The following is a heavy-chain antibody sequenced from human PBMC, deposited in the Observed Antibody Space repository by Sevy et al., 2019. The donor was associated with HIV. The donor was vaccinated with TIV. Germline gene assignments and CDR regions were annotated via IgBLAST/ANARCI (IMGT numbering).Heavy chain of an antibody. CDR3: AKESIRGTYNWFDP. D-gene: IGHD3-10*01. Sequence: GGSLRLSCIASGFTLSSYGMSWVRQAPGEGLECVSDISGSGGSTYYANSVRGRFTISRDNSKNTLYLQMNSLRADDTAVYYCAKESIRGTYNWFDPWGQGTLVTVSS. J-gene: IGHJ5*02. CDR1: GFTLSSYG. CDR2: ISGSGGST. V-gene: IGHV3-23*01.